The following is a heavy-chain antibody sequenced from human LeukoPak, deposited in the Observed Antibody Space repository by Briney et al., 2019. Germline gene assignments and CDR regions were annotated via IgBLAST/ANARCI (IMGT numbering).Heavy chain of an antibody. V-gene: IGHV3-21*01. J-gene: IGHJ4*02. D-gene: IGHD1-1*01. CDR2: ISSSSSYI. CDR3: ARDGITGRQGYYFDY. Sequence: GGSLRLSCAASGFTFSSYSMNWVRQAPGKGLEWVSSISSSSSYIHYADSVKGRFTISRDNAKNSLYLQMNSLRAEDTAVYYCARDGITGRQGYYFDYWGQGTLVTVSS. CDR1: GFTFSSYS.